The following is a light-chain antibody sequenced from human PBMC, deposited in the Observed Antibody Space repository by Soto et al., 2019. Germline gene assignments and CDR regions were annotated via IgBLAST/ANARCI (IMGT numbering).Light chain of an antibody. Sequence: QSALTQPASVSGSPGQSITISCTGTSADIGGYNFVSWYQHHPDKAPKLMIYDVSNRPSGVSNRFSGSKSGNTASLTVSGLQAEDEADYYCSSYTSSRTHVVFGGGTKLTVL. CDR2: DVS. CDR3: SSYTSSRTHVV. J-gene: IGLJ2*01. CDR1: SADIGGYNF. V-gene: IGLV2-14*03.